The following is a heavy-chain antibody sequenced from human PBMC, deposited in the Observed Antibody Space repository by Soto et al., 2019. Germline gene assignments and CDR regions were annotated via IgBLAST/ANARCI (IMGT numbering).Heavy chain of an antibody. D-gene: IGHD3-22*01. J-gene: IGHJ3*02. CDR3: ANDQYYYDSSGYYGWYAFDI. CDR1: GFTFSSYA. Sequence: EVQLLESAGGLVQPGGSLRLSCAASGFTFSSYAMSWVRQAPGKGLEWVSAISGSGGSTYYADSVKGRFTISRDNSKNTLYLQMNSLRAEDTAVYYCANDQYYYDSSGYYGWYAFDIWGQGTMVTVSS. CDR2: ISGSGGST. V-gene: IGHV3-23*01.